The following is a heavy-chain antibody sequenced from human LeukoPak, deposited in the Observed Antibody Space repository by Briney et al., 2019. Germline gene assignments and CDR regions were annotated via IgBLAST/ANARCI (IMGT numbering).Heavy chain of an antibody. V-gene: IGHV4-31*03. CDR2: IYYSGST. D-gene: IGHD6-13*01. CDR3: ARRFGAAAGTYYYYYYGMDV. CDR1: GGSISSGGYY. Sequence: SQTLSLTCTVSGGSISSGGYYWSWIRQNPGKGLEWIGYIYYSGSTYYNPSLKSRVTISVDTSKNQFSLKLSSVTAADTAVYYCARRFGAAAGTYYYYYYGMDVWGQGTTVTVSS. J-gene: IGHJ6*02.